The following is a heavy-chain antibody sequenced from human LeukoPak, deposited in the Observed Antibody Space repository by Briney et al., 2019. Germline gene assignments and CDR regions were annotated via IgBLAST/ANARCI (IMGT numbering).Heavy chain of an antibody. CDR3: ARGESSASNWFDP. J-gene: IGHJ5*02. D-gene: IGHD3-22*01. V-gene: IGHV4-59*02. Sequence: SETLSLTCTVSGGSVSSYYWNWIRQPSGRGLEWIGYIYYSGSTNYNPSLKSRVTISVDTSKNQFSLKLSSVTAADTAVYYCARGESSASNWFDPWGQGTLVTVSS. CDR2: IYYSGST. CDR1: GGSVSSYY.